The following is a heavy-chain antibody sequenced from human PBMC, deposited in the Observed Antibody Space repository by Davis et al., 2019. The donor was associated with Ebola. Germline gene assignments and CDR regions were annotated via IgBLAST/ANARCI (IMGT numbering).Heavy chain of an antibody. J-gene: IGHJ3*02. CDR3: ARIAVARTLDAFDI. D-gene: IGHD6-19*01. V-gene: IGHV5-51*01. CDR2: IYPGDSDT. Sequence: GGSLRLSCKGSGYSFTSYWIGWVRQMPGKGLEWMGIIYPGDSDTRYSPSFQGQVTISADKSISTAYLQWSSLKASDTAMYYCARIAVARTLDAFDIWGQGTMVTISS. CDR1: GYSFTSYW.